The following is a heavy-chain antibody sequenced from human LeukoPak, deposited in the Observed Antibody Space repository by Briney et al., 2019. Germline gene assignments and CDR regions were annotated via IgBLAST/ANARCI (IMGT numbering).Heavy chain of an antibody. CDR1: GGTFSSYA. V-gene: IGHV1-69*04. D-gene: IGHD2-15*01. Sequence: SVKVSCKASGGTFSSYAISWVRQAPGQGLEWMGRIIPILGIANYAQKFQGRVTITADKSTSTAYMELSSLRSEDTAVYYCATGTGSEAFDIWGPGTKVTVCS. CDR2: IIPILGIA. CDR3: ATGTGSEAFDI. J-gene: IGHJ3*02.